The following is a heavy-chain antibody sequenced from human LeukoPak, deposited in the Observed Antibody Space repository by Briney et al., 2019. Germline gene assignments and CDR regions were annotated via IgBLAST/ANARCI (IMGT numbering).Heavy chain of an antibody. J-gene: IGHJ4*02. Sequence: SETLSLTCTVSGGSISSYYWSWIRQPPGEGLEWIGYIYYSGSTNYNPSLKSRVTISVDTSKNQFSLKLSSVTAADTAVYYCAIGYSYGHPDYWGQGTLVTVSS. V-gene: IGHV4-59*01. CDR1: GGSISSYY. D-gene: IGHD5-18*01. CDR3: AIGYSYGHPDY. CDR2: IYYSGST.